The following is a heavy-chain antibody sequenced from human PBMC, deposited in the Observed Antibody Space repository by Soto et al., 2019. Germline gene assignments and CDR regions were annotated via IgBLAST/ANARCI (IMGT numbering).Heavy chain of an antibody. CDR3: ARDRLRYNWNDFPYYYYGMDV. CDR1: GFTFSSYA. CDR2: ISYDGSNK. D-gene: IGHD1-1*01. J-gene: IGHJ6*02. V-gene: IGHV3-30-3*01. Sequence: QVQLVESGGGVVQPGRSLRLSCAASGFTFSSYAMHWVRQAPGKGLEWVAVISYDGSNKYYADSVKGRFTISRDNSKNTLYQQTNSLRAEDTAVYYCARDRLRYNWNDFPYYYYGMDVWGQGTTVTVSS.